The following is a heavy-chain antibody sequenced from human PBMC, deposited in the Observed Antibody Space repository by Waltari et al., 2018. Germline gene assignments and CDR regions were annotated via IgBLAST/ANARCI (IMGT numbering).Heavy chain of an antibody. CDR2: IWYDGSNK. J-gene: IGHJ4*02. Sequence: QVQLVESGGGVVQPGRSLSLSCAASGFPFSSYGMHWVRQAPGKGLEWVAVIWYDGSNKYYADSVKGRFTISRDNSKNTLYLQMNSLRAEDTAVYYCARDRTGAVAGIDYWGQGTLVTVSS. V-gene: IGHV3-33*01. D-gene: IGHD6-19*01. CDR3: ARDRTGAVAGIDY. CDR1: GFPFSSYG.